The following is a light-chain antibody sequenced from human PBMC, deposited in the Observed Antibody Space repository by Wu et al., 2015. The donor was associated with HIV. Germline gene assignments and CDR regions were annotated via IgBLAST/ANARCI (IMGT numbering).Light chain of an antibody. J-gene: IGKJ5*01. V-gene: IGKV3-20*01. CDR1: QSISSTY. Sequence: EIVLTQSPGTLSLSPGERATLSCRASQSISSTYLAWYQQKSGQAPRLLIYGTSSRATGIPDRFSGSGFETDFILTISRLEPEDFAVYYCQQYGSSPRITFGQGTRLEIK. CDR3: QQYGSSPRIT. CDR2: GTS.